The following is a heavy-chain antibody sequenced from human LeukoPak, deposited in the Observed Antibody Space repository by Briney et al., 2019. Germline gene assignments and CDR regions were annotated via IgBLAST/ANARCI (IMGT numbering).Heavy chain of an antibody. Sequence: GGSLRLSCAASGFTFSSYSMNWVRQAPGKGLEWVSSISSSSSYIYYADSVKGRFTISRDNAKNSLYLQMNSLRAEDTAVYYCARDSPPSSGWRLDYWGQGTLVTVSS. CDR1: GFTFSSYS. D-gene: IGHD6-19*01. CDR2: ISSSSSYI. CDR3: ARDSPPSSGWRLDY. V-gene: IGHV3-21*01. J-gene: IGHJ4*02.